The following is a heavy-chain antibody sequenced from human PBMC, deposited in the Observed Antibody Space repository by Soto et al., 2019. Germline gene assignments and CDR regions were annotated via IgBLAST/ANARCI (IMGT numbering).Heavy chain of an antibody. D-gene: IGHD3-10*01. Sequence: EVELLESGGGLVQPGGSLRLSCVASGFTFKNYDMRWIRQAPGKGLEWVSGISGSGGVTYYADSAKGPFTISRDNSKNTLYLQMNSLRAEDTAIYYCAKNRQFRSYYESAGHYDNWGQGTLVTVSS. CDR2: ISGSGGVT. CDR1: GFTFKNYD. V-gene: IGHV3-23*01. J-gene: IGHJ4*02. CDR3: AKNRQFRSYYESAGHYDN.